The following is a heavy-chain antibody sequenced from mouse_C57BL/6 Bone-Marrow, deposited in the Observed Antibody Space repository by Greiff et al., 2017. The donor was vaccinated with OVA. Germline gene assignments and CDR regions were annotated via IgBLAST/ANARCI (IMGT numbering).Heavy chain of an antibody. V-gene: IGHV5-17*01. CDR2: ISSGSSTI. CDR1: GFTFSDYG. J-gene: IGHJ4*01. CDR3: ARPIYDGYFYYAMDY. Sequence: EVMLVESGGGLVKPGGSLKLSCAASGFTFSDYGMHWVRQAPEKGLEWVAYISSGSSTIYYADTVKGRFTISRDNAKNTLFLQMTSLRSEDTAMYYCARPIYDGYFYYAMDYWGQGTSVTVSS. D-gene: IGHD2-3*01.